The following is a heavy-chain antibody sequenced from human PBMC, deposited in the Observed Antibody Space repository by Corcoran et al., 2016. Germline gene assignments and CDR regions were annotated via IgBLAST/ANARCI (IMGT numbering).Heavy chain of an antibody. CDR3: ARGGGWSSSRFRAFGF. V-gene: IGHV3-74*03. Sequence: EVQLVESGGGLVQPGGSLRLSCAASGFPFSTYWMHWVRQVPGKGLMWVARITGDGSDTTYAESVKGRFTISRDNAENTLYLQMYSLRAEDTAVYYCARGGGWSSSRFRAFGFWGQGTMVTVSS. J-gene: IGHJ3*01. CDR2: ITGDGSDT. CDR1: GFPFSTYW. D-gene: IGHD6-13*01.